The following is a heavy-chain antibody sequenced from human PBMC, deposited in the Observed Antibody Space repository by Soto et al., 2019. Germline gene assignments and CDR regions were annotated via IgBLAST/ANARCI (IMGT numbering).Heavy chain of an antibody. CDR1: GFTGGSHY. V-gene: IGHV3-53*01. CDR2: IYSGGST. CDR3: ARDRGVSPPNYYYYGMDV. D-gene: IGHD3-10*01. J-gene: IGHJ6*02. Sequence: PGGSLRLSCGASGFTGGSHYMSWVRQAPGKGLEWVSVIYSGGSTYYADSVKGRFTISRDNSKNTLYLQMNSLRAEDTAVYYCARDRGVSPPNYYYYGMDVRGQGTTVTVS.